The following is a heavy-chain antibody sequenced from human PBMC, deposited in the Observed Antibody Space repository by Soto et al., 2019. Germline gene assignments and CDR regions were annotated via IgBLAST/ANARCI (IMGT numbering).Heavy chain of an antibody. CDR1: GYTFTSYD. CDR3: ARERTGTTSMDV. Sequence: QVQLVQSGAEVKKPGASVKVSCKASGYTFTSYDINWVRQATGQGLEWMGWMNPNSGNTGYAQKFQGRVTMTRNTSISTAYMELSRLRSEATAVYYCARERTGTTSMDVWGQGTTVTVSS. D-gene: IGHD1-1*01. V-gene: IGHV1-8*01. CDR2: MNPNSGNT. J-gene: IGHJ6*02.